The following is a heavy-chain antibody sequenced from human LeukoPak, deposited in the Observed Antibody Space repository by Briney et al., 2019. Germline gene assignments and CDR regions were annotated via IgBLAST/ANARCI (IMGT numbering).Heavy chain of an antibody. CDR3: ARDRVEDVDGDAFDI. D-gene: IGHD3-10*01. J-gene: IGHJ3*02. CDR2: IYYSGST. Sequence: SETLSLTCTVSGGSISSSSYYWGWIRQPPGKGLEWIGSIYYSGSTYYNPSLKSRVTMSVDTSKNQFSLKLSSVTAADTAVYYCARDRVEDVDGDAFDIWGQGTMVTVSS. CDR1: GGSISSSSYY. V-gene: IGHV4-39*07.